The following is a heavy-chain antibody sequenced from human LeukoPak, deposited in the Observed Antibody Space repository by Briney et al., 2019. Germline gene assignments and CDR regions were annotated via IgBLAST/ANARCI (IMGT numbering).Heavy chain of an antibody. D-gene: IGHD3-22*01. CDR1: GFTFSSYS. CDR2: ISSSSSTI. Sequence: GGSLRLSCAASGFTFSSYSMNWVRQAPGKGLEWVSYISSSSSTIYYADSVKGRFTISRDNAKNSLYLQMNSLRAEDTAVYYCATDFRHYYDSSGYYYDWFDPWGQGTLVTVSS. CDR3: ATDFRHYYDSSGYYYDWFDP. V-gene: IGHV3-48*04. J-gene: IGHJ5*02.